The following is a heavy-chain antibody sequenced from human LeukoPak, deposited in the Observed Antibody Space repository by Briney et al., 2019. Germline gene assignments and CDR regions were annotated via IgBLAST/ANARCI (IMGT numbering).Heavy chain of an antibody. Sequence: SETLSLTCTVSGGSIGTTNYYWGWLRQPPGKGLEWIGSIYYSETTYDNPSLESRVTISIETSKNQFSLKLSSVTAADTAVYYCARQRAHYFYYYVDVWGKGTTVTVS. CDR2: IYYSETT. J-gene: IGHJ6*03. CDR3: ARQRAHYFYYYVDV. V-gene: IGHV4-39*01. CDR1: GGSIGTTNYY. D-gene: IGHD3-9*01.